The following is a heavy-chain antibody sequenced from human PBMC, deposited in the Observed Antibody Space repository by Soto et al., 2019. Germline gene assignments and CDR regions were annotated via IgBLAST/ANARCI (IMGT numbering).Heavy chain of an antibody. CDR3: ARGRRIVDELDY. V-gene: IGHV3-33*01. D-gene: IGHD3-22*01. Sequence: PGGSLRLSCAASGFTFSSYGMHWVRQAPGKGLEWVAVIWYDGSNKYYADSVKGRFTISRDNSKNTLYLQMNSLRAEDTAVYYCARGRRIVDELDYWGQGTLVTVSS. CDR1: GFTFSSYG. CDR2: IWYDGSNK. J-gene: IGHJ4*02.